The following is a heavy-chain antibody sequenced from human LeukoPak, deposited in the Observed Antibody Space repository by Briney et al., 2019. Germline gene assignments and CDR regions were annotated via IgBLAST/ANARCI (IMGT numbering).Heavy chain of an antibody. J-gene: IGHJ3*02. CDR2: VYYSGST. CDR1: GGSISSGDYY. Sequence: SETLSLTCTVSGGSISSGDYYWSWIRQPPGKGLEWIGYVYYSGSTYYNPSLKSRVTISVDTSKNQFSLKLSSVTAADTAVYYCARGDIVVVPAAADAFDIWGQGTMVTVSS. D-gene: IGHD2-2*01. V-gene: IGHV4-30-4*08. CDR3: ARGDIVVVPAAADAFDI.